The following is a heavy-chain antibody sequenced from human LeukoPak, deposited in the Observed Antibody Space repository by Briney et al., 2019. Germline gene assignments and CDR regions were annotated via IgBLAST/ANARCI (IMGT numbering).Heavy chain of an antibody. D-gene: IGHD5-18*01. J-gene: IGHJ4*02. CDR1: GITFSSYW. CDR3: ASLDTAMVNGDY. CDR2: IKQDGSEK. Sequence: GGSLRLSCAASGITFSSYWMSWVRQAPGKGLEWVANIKQDGSEKNYVDSVKGRFTISRDNAKNSLYLQMYSLRAEDTAMYYCASLDTAMVNGDYWGQGTLVTVSS. V-gene: IGHV3-7*01.